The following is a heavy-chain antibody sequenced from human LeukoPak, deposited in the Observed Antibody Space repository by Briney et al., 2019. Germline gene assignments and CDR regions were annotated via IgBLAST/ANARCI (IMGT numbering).Heavy chain of an antibody. CDR1: GFTFSIYA. J-gene: IGHJ4*02. V-gene: IGHV3-23*01. Sequence: GGSLRLSCAASGFTFSIYAMSWVRQAPGKGLQWVSSITSSGDGTYYADSVKGRFTISRDNSENTLYLQMNSLRAEDTALYYCARVSPYCSSTSCYNHYFDYWGQGTLVTVSS. CDR2: ITSSGDGT. CDR3: ARVSPYCSSTSCYNHYFDY. D-gene: IGHD2-2*02.